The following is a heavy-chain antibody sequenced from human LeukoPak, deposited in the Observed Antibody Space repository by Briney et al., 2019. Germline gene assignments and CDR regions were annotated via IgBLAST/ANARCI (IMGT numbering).Heavy chain of an antibody. CDR2: IIPILGIS. Sequence: SVKVSCKASGGTFSSYAISWVRQAPGQRLEWMGRIIPILGISNYPQKFQGRVTITPDKSPSTAYMELSSLRSEDTAVYYCALSRATISSLYFDYWGQGNLVTVSS. J-gene: IGHJ4*02. D-gene: IGHD5-12*01. CDR1: GGTFSSYA. V-gene: IGHV1-69*04. CDR3: ALSRATISSLYFDY.